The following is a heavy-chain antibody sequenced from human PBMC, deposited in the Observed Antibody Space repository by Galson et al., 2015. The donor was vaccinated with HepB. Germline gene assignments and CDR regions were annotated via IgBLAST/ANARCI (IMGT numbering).Heavy chain of an antibody. V-gene: IGHV3-11*05. D-gene: IGHD1-26*01. CDR1: GFTFRTYS. CDR3: AREGSGGNYFPDY. CDR2: ISTGSSYT. Sequence: SLRLSCAVTGFTFRTYSMTWVRQAPGKGLEWVSYISTGSSYTNYADSVKGRFTISRDNAKNSLYLQMNSLRAEDTAMYYCAREGSGGNYFPDYWGPGTLVTVSS. J-gene: IGHJ4*02.